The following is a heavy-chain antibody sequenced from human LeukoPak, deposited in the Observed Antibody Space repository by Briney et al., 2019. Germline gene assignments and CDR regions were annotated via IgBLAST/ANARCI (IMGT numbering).Heavy chain of an antibody. CDR1: GFTFSSYA. CDR2: ISGSGGST. CDR3: AKDRRSSSSLIYYYMDV. V-gene: IGHV3-23*01. Sequence: GGSLRLSCAASGFTFSSYAMSWVRQAPGKGLEWVSAISGSGGSTYYADSVKGRFTISRDNSKNTLYLQMNSLRAEGTAVYYCAKDRRSSSSLIYYYMDVWGKGTTVTVSS. D-gene: IGHD6-6*01. J-gene: IGHJ6*03.